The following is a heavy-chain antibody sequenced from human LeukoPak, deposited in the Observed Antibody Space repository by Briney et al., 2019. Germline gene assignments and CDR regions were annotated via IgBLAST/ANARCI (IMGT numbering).Heavy chain of an antibody. CDR1: GFTFSSYW. V-gene: IGHV3-7*04. D-gene: IGHD3-22*01. CDR2: IKQDGSEK. J-gene: IGHJ3*02. CDR3: ARGDDSSGYYPVAFDI. Sequence: GGSLRLSCSASGFTFSSYWMSWVRQAPGKGLEWVANIKQDGSEKYYVDSVKGRFTVSRDNAKNSVYLQMNSLRAEDTAVYYCARGDDSSGYYPVAFDIWGQGTVVTVSS.